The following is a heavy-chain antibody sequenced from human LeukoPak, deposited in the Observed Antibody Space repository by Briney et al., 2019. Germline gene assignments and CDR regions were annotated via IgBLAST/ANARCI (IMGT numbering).Heavy chain of an antibody. CDR3: ARGSSNGFELDY. Sequence: GGSLRLSCAASGFTVSSNYMSWVRQPPGKGLEWVSVIYSTGSTYYAASVKGRFTISRDNSKSTLYLQMNSLRGEDTAVYYCARGSSNGFELDYWGQGTLVTVSS. CDR2: IYSTGST. J-gene: IGHJ4*02. V-gene: IGHV3-53*01. CDR1: GFTVSSNY. D-gene: IGHD6-19*01.